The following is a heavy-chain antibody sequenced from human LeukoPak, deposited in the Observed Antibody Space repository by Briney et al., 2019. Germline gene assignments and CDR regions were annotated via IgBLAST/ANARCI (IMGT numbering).Heavy chain of an antibody. D-gene: IGHD1-26*01. CDR2: IQRGGSES. CDR1: GFTFTDYW. Sequence: PGGSLRPSCAASGFTFTDYWMAWVRQVPGKGLEWVANIQRGGSESYYVDSGKGRFTISRENAKNSLYLQMDSLRVEDTAVYYCARVGTWELQRVFDYWGQGTPVTVSS. V-gene: IGHV3-7*01. J-gene: IGHJ4*02. CDR3: ARVGTWELQRVFDY.